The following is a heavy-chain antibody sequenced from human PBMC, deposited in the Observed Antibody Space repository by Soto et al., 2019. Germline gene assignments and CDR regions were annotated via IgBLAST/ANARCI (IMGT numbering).Heavy chain of an antibody. CDR1: GGTFSSYA. J-gene: IGHJ3*02. V-gene: IGHV1-69*12. D-gene: IGHD2-15*01. Sequence: QVQLVQSGAEVKKPGSSVKVSCKASGGTFSSYAISRVRQAPGQGLEWMGGIIPIFGTANYAQKFQGRVTITADESTSTAYMELSSLRSEDTAVYYCARTVVTLPLGAFDIWGQGTMVTVSS. CDR3: ARTVVTLPLGAFDI. CDR2: IIPIFGTA.